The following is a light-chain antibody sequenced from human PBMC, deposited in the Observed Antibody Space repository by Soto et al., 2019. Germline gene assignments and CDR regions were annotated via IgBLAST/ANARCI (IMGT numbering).Light chain of an antibody. J-gene: IGKJ1*01. CDR2: GAS. V-gene: IGKV3-20*01. Sequence: EIVLTQSPGTLSLSPGEEATLSCRASQSVSSIHLAWYQWKPGQAPRLLLYGASNRATGIPDRFNGSGSGRDFTLTISRLEPEDFAVYYCQQYEGKPRTFGQGTKVEIK. CDR3: QQYEGKPRT. CDR1: QSVSSIH.